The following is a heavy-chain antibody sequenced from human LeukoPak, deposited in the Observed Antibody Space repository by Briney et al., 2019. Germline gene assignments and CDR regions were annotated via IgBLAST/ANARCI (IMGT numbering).Heavy chain of an antibody. V-gene: IGHV3-21*04. CDR1: GFTFSSYS. CDR2: ISSSSSYI. J-gene: IGHJ4*02. Sequence: SGGSLRLSCAASGFTFSSYSMTWVRQAPGKGLEWVSSISSSSSYIYYADSVKGRFTISRDNAKNSLYLQMNSLRAEDTAVYYCAKARQRAYYFDYWGQGTLVTVSS. CDR3: AKARQRAYYFDY.